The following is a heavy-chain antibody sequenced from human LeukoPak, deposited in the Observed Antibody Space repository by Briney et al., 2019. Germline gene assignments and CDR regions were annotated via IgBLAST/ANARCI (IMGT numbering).Heavy chain of an antibody. D-gene: IGHD1-1*01. CDR2: IYSGGST. J-gene: IGHJ3*02. V-gene: IGHV3-53*04. CDR1: GFXVNSNY. Sequence: GGSLRLSCAASGFXVNSNYMSWVRQAPGKGLEWVSVIYSGGSTYYADSVKGRFTFSRHNSKNTLYLQMNSLRAEDTAVYYCASGRKRGAFDIWGQGTMVTVSS. CDR3: ASGRKRGAFDI.